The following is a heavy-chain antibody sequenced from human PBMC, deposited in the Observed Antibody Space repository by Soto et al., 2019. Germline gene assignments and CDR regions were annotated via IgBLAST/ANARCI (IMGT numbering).Heavy chain of an antibody. Sequence: ASVKVSCKASGYTFTTYYIHWVRQAPGQGLEWMGVINPSGGSINYAQKFQGRVTMTRDTSTSTVYMELSSLRSEDTAVYYCAREIHTAMGPPYYYFGMDVWGQGTTVTVSS. CDR2: INPSGGSI. V-gene: IGHV1-46*01. CDR1: GYTFTTYY. CDR3: AREIHTAMGPPYYYFGMDV. J-gene: IGHJ6*02. D-gene: IGHD5-18*01.